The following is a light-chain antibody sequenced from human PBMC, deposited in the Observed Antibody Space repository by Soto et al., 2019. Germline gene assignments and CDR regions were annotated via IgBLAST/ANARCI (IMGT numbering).Light chain of an antibody. J-gene: IGLJ2*01. V-gene: IGLV2-14*01. Sequence: QSALTQPASVSGSPGQSITISCTGTSSDVGGYDSVSWYQQHPGKAPKLLIFDVSHRPSGVSNRFSGSKSGNTASLTISGLQSEDEADYHCSSYTSSSTLVLFGGGPKLTVL. CDR1: SSDVGGYDS. CDR2: DVS. CDR3: SSYTSSSTLVL.